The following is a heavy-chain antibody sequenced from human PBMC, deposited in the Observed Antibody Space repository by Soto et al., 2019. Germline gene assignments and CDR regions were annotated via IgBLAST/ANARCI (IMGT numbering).Heavy chain of an antibody. CDR1: GGSFSGYY. Sequence: SETLSLTCAVYGGSFSGYYWSWIRQPPGKGLEWIGEINHSGSTNYNPSLKSRVTISVDTSKNQFSLKLSSVTAADTAVYYCARGRISGRPAASTHLAQATL. CDR3: ARGRISGRPAASTH. J-gene: IGHJ1*01. V-gene: IGHV4-34*01. D-gene: IGHD6-25*01. CDR2: INHSGST.